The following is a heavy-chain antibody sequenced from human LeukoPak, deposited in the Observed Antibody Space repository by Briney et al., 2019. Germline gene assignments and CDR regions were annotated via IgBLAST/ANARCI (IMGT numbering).Heavy chain of an antibody. CDR3: AKDLSYPGSFGAFDI. Sequence: PGGSLRLSCAASGFTFSSYAMSWVRQAPGKGLEWVATISGSGGSTYYADSVKGRFTISRDNSKNTLYLQMNSLRAEDTAVYYCAKDLSYPGSFGAFDIWGQGTMVTVSS. V-gene: IGHV3-23*01. J-gene: IGHJ3*02. CDR1: GFTFSSYA. CDR2: ISGSGGST. D-gene: IGHD3-10*01.